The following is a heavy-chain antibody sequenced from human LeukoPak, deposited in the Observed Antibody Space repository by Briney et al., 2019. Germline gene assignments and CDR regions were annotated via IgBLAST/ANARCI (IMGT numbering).Heavy chain of an antibody. V-gene: IGHV1-69*02. J-gene: IGHJ4*02. CDR3: AVVAPPGDDFKPYYFDS. Sequence: SVKVSCKASGCTFSSYTISWVRQAPGQGLEWMGRIIAILGKANYAQKFQGRVTITADTSTSTAYMELSSLRSDDTAVYYCAVVAPPGDDFKPYYFDSWGQGTLVTVSS. CDR1: GCTFSSYT. CDR2: IIAILGKA. D-gene: IGHD3-3*01.